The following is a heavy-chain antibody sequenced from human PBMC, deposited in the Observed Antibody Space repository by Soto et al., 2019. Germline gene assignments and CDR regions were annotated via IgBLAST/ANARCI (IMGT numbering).Heavy chain of an antibody. J-gene: IGHJ6*02. CDR2: INPSGDSP. CDR1: GYTFTSYY. CDR3: ARESSSGYYGMDV. V-gene: IGHV1-46*01. D-gene: IGHD6-6*01. Sequence: ASVKVSCKASGYTFTSYYMHWVRQAPGQGPEWMGVINPSGDSPTYAQKFQGRVTMTRDTSTSTVHMEMSSLRFEDTAVYYCARESSSGYYGMDVWGQGTTVTVSS.